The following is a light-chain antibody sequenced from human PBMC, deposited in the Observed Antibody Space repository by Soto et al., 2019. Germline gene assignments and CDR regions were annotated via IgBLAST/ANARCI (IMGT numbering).Light chain of an antibody. Sequence: ILMTQSPATVSVSPGESATLSCRASQNIYYNVAWYQQRPGQAPRLLIYRASTRAPGVPARFSGSGSGTEFTLTISSRQHEDFTVYSCLQYHTLWAFGQGTKVEI. CDR2: RAS. J-gene: IGKJ1*01. CDR3: LQYHTLWA. V-gene: IGKV3-15*01. CDR1: QNIYYN.